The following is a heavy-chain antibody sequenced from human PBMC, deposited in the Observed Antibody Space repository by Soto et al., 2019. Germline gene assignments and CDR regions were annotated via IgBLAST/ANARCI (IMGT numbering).Heavy chain of an antibody. J-gene: IGHJ6*02. CDR3: AKDFMGSEYYYFAMDV. V-gene: IGHV3-23*01. CDR2: ISGSGGST. Sequence: GGSLRLSXAASAFPFSTYAMSWVRQAPGKGLEWVSAISGSGGSTYYADSVKGRFTISRDNSKNTLYLQMNSLRAEDTAVYYRAKDFMGSEYYYFAMDVWGQGTTVTVSS. D-gene: IGHD3-10*01. CDR1: AFPFSTYA.